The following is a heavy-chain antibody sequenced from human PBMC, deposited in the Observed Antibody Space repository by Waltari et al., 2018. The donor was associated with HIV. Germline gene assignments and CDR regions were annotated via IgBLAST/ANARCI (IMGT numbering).Heavy chain of an antibody. CDR3: ARHEQYYYDSSGYYGWFDP. CDR1: GYSFTSYW. Sequence: EVQLVQSGAEVKKPGESLKISCKGSGYSFTSYWIGWVRQMPGKGLEWMGIIYPCDSDTRYSPSFQGQGTISADKSISTAYLQWSSLKASDTAMYYCARHEQYYYDSSGYYGWFDPWGQGTLVTVSS. CDR2: IYPCDSDT. J-gene: IGHJ5*02. V-gene: IGHV5-51*01. D-gene: IGHD3-22*01.